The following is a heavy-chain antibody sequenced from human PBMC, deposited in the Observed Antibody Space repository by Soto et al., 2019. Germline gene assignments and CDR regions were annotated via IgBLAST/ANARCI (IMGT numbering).Heavy chain of an antibody. CDR3: AKAPLRLGFSYYYGYMYV. D-gene: IGHD2-21*01. Sequence: EVQRLESGGDSEQPGGSLTLSCAAFGFTFSRYALSWVRHAPGKGLEWVADICGSGGSTYYYADSVKDRFTISKDNYNNPLYLQMNSLRYEDSYVYYCAKAPLRLGFSYYYGYMYVGGQGTTVTVSS. CDR1: GFTFSRYA. V-gene: IGHV3-23*01. J-gene: IGHJ6*01. CDR2: ICGSGGST.